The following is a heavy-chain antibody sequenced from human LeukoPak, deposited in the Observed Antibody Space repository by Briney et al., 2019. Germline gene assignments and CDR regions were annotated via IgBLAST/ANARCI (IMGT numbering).Heavy chain of an antibody. CDR2: IYTSGST. V-gene: IGHV4-61*02. CDR3: AREGTLPYYYYYYMDV. CDR1: GGSISSGSYY. J-gene: IGHJ6*03. D-gene: IGHD2/OR15-2a*01. Sequence: SQTLSLTCTVSGGSISSGSYYWSWIRQPAGKGLEWIGRIYTSGSTNYNPSLKSRVTISVDTSKNQFSLKLSSVTAADTAVYYCAREGTLPYYYYYYMDVWGKGTTVTVSS.